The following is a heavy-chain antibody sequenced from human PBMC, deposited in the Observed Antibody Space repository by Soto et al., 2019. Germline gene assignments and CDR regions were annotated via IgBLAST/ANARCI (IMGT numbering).Heavy chain of an antibody. V-gene: IGHV3-33*01. Sequence: GGSLRLSCAASGFTFSSYGMHWVRQAPGKGLEWVAVIWYDGSNKYYADSVKGRFTISRDNSKNTLYLQMNSLRAEDTAVYYCARADYSNYGSNYYYYYGMDVWGQGTTVTVS. CDR3: ARADYSNYGSNYYYYYGMDV. CDR2: IWYDGSNK. CDR1: GFTFSSYG. D-gene: IGHD4-4*01. J-gene: IGHJ6*02.